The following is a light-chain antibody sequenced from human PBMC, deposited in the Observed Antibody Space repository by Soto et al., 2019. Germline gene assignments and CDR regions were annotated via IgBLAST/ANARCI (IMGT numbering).Light chain of an antibody. J-gene: IGLJ1*01. CDR1: SSDIGGYTY. CDR2: EVS. Sequence: QSVLTQPPSASGSPGQSVTISCSGSSSDIGGYTYVSWYQHHPGKAPKLMFYEVSKRPSGVPDRFSGSKSGNTASLTVSGLQAEDEADYYCSSFADSNSYVFGTGTKVTVL. V-gene: IGLV2-8*01. CDR3: SSFADSNSYV.